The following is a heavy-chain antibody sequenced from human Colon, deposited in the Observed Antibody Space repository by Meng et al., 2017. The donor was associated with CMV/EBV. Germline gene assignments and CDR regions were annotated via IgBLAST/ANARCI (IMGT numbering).Heavy chain of an antibody. CDR2: INPNSGGT. D-gene: IGHD3-3*01. CDR1: TGYY. Sequence: TGYYMHWVRQAPGQGLEWMGWINPNSGGTNYAQKFQGRVTMTRDTSISTAYMELSRLRSDETAVYYCARVLGEHGGYDFWSGLFDPWGQGTLVTVSS. J-gene: IGHJ5*02. CDR3: ARVLGEHGGYDFWSGLFDP. V-gene: IGHV1-2*02.